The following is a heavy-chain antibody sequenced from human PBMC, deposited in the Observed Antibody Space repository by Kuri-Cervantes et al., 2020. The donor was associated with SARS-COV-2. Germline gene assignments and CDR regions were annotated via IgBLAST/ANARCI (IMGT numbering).Heavy chain of an antibody. V-gene: IGHV4-59*08. CDR3: ARVGRAGPFDY. J-gene: IGHJ4*02. CDR2: IYYSGST. D-gene: IGHD6-13*01. CDR1: GGSISSYY. Sequence: SETLSLTCTVSGGSISSYYCSWIRQPPGKGLEWIGYIYYSGSTNYNPSLKSRVTISVDTSKNQFSLKLSSVTAADTAVYYCARVGRAGPFDYWGQGTLVTVSS.